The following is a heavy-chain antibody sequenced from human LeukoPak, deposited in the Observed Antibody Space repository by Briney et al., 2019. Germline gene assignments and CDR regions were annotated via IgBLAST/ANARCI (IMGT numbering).Heavy chain of an antibody. Sequence: GGSLRLSCAASGFTFSSYSMNWVRQAPGKGLEWVSSISSSSSYIYYADSLKGRFTISRDNAKNSLYLQMNSLRAEDTAVYYCARDKGGIGHYFDYWGQGTLVTVSS. J-gene: IGHJ4*02. CDR1: GFTFSSYS. CDR2: ISSSSSYI. D-gene: IGHD3-16*01. CDR3: ARDKGGIGHYFDY. V-gene: IGHV3-21*01.